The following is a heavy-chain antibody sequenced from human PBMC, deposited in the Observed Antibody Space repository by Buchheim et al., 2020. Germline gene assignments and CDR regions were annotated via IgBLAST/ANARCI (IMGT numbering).Heavy chain of an antibody. D-gene: IGHD3-22*01. CDR1: GFTFSSYD. Sequence: QVQLVESGGGVVQPGRSPRLSCAASGFTFSSYDMHWVRQAPGKGLEWVAVISYDGSNKYYADSVKGRFTISRDNSKNTLYLQMNSLRAEDTAVYYCARDDSSGYYYLDWGQGTL. CDR3: ARDDSSGYYYLD. V-gene: IGHV3-30-3*01. J-gene: IGHJ4*02. CDR2: ISYDGSNK.